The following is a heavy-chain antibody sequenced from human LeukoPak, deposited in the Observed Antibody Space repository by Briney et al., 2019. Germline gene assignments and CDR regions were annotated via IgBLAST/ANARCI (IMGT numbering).Heavy chain of an antibody. CDR2: INPNSGGT. D-gene: IGHD1-26*01. CDR3: ARGVVGATHDY. Sequence: ASVTVSCKASGYTFTGYYMHWVRQAPGQGLEWMGWINPNSGGTNYAQKFQGRVTMTRDTSISTAYMELSRLRSGDTAVCYCARGVVGATHDYWGQGTLVTVSS. V-gene: IGHV1-2*02. J-gene: IGHJ4*02. CDR1: GYTFTGYY.